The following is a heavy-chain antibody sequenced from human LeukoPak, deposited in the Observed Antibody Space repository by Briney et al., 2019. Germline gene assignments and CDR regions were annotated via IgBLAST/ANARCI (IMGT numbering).Heavy chain of an antibody. D-gene: IGHD2-2*01. Sequence: PSGTLSLTCAVSGGSISSSNWWSWVRQPPGKGLEWIGEIYHSGSTNYNPSLKSRVTISVDTSKNQFSLKLSSVTAADTAVYYCARGVVVPAAKSLNWFDPWGQGTLVTVSS. CDR2: IYHSGST. CDR3: ARGVVVPAAKSLNWFDP. V-gene: IGHV4-4*02. CDR1: GGSISSSNW. J-gene: IGHJ5*02.